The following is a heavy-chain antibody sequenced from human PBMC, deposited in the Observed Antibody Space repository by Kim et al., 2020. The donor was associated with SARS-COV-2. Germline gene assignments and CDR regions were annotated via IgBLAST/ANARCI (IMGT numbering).Heavy chain of an antibody. CDR3: ARDSTVTTTGAGYYYYYGMDV. Sequence: GGSLRLSCAASGFTFSSYWMSWVRQAPGKGLEWVANIKQDGSEKYYVDSVKGRFTISRDNAKNSLYLQMNSLRAEDTAVYYCARDSTVTTTGAGYYYYYGMDVWGQGTTVTVSS. V-gene: IGHV3-7*03. CDR2: IKQDGSEK. CDR1: GFTFSSYW. J-gene: IGHJ6*02. D-gene: IGHD4-17*01.